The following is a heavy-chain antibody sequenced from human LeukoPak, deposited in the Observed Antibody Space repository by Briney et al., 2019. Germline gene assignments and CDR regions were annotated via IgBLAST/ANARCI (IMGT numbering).Heavy chain of an antibody. J-gene: IGHJ6*02. CDR1: GFTFSSYG. V-gene: IGHV3-30*18. CDR3: AKDHRYCSSTGCYPYYYYYYGMDV. D-gene: IGHD2-2*01. CDR2: ISYDGSNK. Sequence: GRSLRLSCAASGFTFSSYGMHWVRQAPGKGLEWVAVISYDGSNKYYADSVKGRFTISRDNSKNTLYLQMNSLRAEDTAVYYCAKDHRYCSSTGCYPYYYYYYGMDVWGQGTTVTVSS.